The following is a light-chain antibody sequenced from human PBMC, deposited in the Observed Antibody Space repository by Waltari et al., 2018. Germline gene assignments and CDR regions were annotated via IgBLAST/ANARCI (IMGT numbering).Light chain of an antibody. J-gene: IGKJ2*01. CDR3: QQRASWPNT. CDR1: QSVSNY. CDR2: GTY. Sequence: EIVLPQSPATLSLSPGEGATPSCRASQSVSNYLAWYQQKPGQAPRLLIYGTYNRATGIPARFSGSGSGTDFTLTISSLEPEDFAVYYCQQRASWPNTFGQGTKLEIK. V-gene: IGKV3-11*01.